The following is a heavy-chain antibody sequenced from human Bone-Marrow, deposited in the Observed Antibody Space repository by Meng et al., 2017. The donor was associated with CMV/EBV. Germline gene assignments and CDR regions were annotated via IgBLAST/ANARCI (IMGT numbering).Heavy chain of an antibody. D-gene: IGHD4-11*01. V-gene: IGHV1-8*02. CDR3: ARLYSNYYYYYYYGMDV. Sequence: ASVKVSCKASGYTFTSYDINWVRQATGQGLERMGWMNPNSGNTGYAQKFQGRVTMTRNTSISTAYMELSSLRSEDTAVYYCARLYSNYYYYYYYGMDVWGQGTTVTVSS. CDR1: GYTFTSYD. CDR2: MNPNSGNT. J-gene: IGHJ6*02.